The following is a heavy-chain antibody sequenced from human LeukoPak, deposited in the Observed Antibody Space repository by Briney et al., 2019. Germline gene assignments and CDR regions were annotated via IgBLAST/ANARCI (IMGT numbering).Heavy chain of an antibody. CDR3: AKPEGGYDYPYSWFDP. V-gene: IGHV3-23*01. CDR2: ISGSGGST. CDR1: GFTVSSYA. D-gene: IGHD5-12*01. J-gene: IGHJ5*02. Sequence: PGGSLRLSCAASGFTVSSYAMSWVRQAPGKGLEWVSTISGSGGSTYYADSVKGRFSISRDYSKNTLYLQMSSLRAEDTAIYYCAKPEGGYDYPYSWFDPWGQGTLVTVPS.